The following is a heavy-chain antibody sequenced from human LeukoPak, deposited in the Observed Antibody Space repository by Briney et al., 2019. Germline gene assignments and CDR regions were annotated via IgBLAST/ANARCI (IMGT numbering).Heavy chain of an antibody. CDR2: ISGSGGST. J-gene: IGHJ4*02. CDR1: GFTFSSYA. D-gene: IGHD6-19*01. Sequence: WGSLRLSCAASGFTFSSYAMTWVRQAPGKGLEWVSAISGSGGSTYYADPVKGRFTISRDNSKNTLFLQMNSLRAEDTAVYYCAKDSIVVAGTGNFDYWGQGTLVTVSS. V-gene: IGHV3-23*01. CDR3: AKDSIVVAGTGNFDY.